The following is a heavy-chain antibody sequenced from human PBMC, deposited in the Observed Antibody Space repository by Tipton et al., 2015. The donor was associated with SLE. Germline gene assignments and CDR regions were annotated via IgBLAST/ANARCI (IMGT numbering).Heavy chain of an antibody. CDR1: GFTFSSYA. CDR2: ISSNGGST. J-gene: IGHJ3*02. D-gene: IGHD1-1*01. CDR3: VKGGPRYKDAFDI. Sequence: GSLRLSCAASGFTFSSYAMHWVRQAPGKGLEYVSAISSNGGSTYYADSVKGRFTISRDNSKNTLYLQMSSLRAEDTAVYYCVKGGPRYKDAFDIWGQGTMVTVSS. V-gene: IGHV3-64D*09.